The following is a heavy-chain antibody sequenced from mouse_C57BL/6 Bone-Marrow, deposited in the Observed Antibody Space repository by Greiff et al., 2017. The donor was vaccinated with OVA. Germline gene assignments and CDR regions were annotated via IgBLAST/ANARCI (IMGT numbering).Heavy chain of an antibody. CDR2: IDPSDSYT. J-gene: IGHJ2*01. CDR1: GYTFTSYW. Sequence: QVQLQQPGAELVKPGASVKLSCKASGYTFTSYWMQWVKQRPGQGLEWIGEIDPSDSYTNYNQKFKGKATLTVDTSSSTAYMQLSSLTSEDSAVYYCAARWLPYYFDYGGQGTTLTVSS. V-gene: IGHV1-50*01. D-gene: IGHD2-3*01. CDR3: AARWLPYYFDY.